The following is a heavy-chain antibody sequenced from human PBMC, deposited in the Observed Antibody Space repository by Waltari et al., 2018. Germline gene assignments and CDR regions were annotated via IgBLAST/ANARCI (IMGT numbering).Heavy chain of an antibody. V-gene: IGHV5-51*01. CDR2: IFPGDSDT. CDR1: GYRCSSHW. D-gene: IGHD6-13*01. CDR3: ARSSTSAGDALDV. Sequence: EVQLAQSGAEVKKPGESLKIPCKGSGYRCSSHWISWVRQMPGKGLEWMGFIFPGDSDTRYSPSYQGQVTISADKSTDTAYLQWSSLRASDTAVYYCARSSTSAGDALDVWGQGTMVTVSP. J-gene: IGHJ3*01.